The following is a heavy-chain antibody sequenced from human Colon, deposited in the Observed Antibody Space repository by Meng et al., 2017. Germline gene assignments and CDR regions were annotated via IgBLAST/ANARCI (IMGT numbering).Heavy chain of an antibody. CDR1: GNNLHDYG. D-gene: IGHD2-21*01. V-gene: IGHV1-46*02. Sequence: GPSGGEGKKAWASVKVSRKDSGNNLHDYGIEWVGQAPGTGLGGKGTVFWRWWSTRYALKFRGRVTMTSDTSTNTVYMELSSLTSEDVAVYYCARGDVLTGKGHDAFDIWGQGTMVTVSS. CDR3: ARGDVLTGKGHDAFDI. J-gene: IGHJ3*02. CDR2: VFWRWWST.